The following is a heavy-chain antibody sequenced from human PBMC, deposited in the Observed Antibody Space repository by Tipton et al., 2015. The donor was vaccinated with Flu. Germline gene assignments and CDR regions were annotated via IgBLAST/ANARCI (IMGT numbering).Heavy chain of an antibody. Sequence: LRLSCSVSGASVGSPYCWGWVRQPPGKGPEWIASNYYTGTTQYNPSLKSRVTTFVDTSKNQFSLKLTSVTAADTAVYYCARGSGNVNAYLDSWGRGTLVTVSS. CDR2: NYYTGTT. CDR1: GASVGSPYC. J-gene: IGHJ4*02. D-gene: IGHD6-19*01. V-gene: IGHV4-39*02. CDR3: ARGSGNVNAYLDS.